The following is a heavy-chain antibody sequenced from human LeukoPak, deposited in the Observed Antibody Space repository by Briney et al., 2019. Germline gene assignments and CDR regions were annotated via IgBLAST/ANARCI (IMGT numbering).Heavy chain of an antibody. CDR1: GFTFSSYA. CDR3: AKVDCSGGSCFPDY. J-gene: IGHJ4*02. Sequence: GGSLRLSCAASGFTFSSYAMSWVRQAPGKGLEWVSAISGSGGSTYYADSVKGRSTISGDNSKNTLYLQMNSLRAEDTAVYYCAKVDCSGGSCFPDYWGQGTLVTVSS. V-gene: IGHV3-23*01. CDR2: ISGSGGST. D-gene: IGHD2-15*01.